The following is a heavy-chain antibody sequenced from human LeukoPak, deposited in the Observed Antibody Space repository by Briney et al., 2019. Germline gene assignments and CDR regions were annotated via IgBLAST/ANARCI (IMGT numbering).Heavy chain of an antibody. CDR2: ISGSGGST. V-gene: IGHV3-23*01. CDR1: SGSFSGYY. J-gene: IGHJ4*02. Sequence: ETLSLTCAVYSGSFSGYYWTWFRQPPGKGLEWVSAISGSGGSTYYADSVKGRFTISRDNSKNTLYLQMNSLRAEDTAVYYCAKTNYDILTGYYAYFDYWGQGTLVTVSS. CDR3: AKTNYDILTGYYAYFDY. D-gene: IGHD3-9*01.